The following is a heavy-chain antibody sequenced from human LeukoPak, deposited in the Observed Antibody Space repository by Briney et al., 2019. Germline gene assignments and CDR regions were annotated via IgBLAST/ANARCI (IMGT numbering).Heavy chain of an antibody. J-gene: IGHJ4*02. Sequence: YYSGSTNYNPSLKSRVTISVDTSKNQFSLKLSSVTAADTAVYYCAREGAYYYDSSGYFDYWGQGTLVTVSS. CDR2: YYSGST. CDR3: AREGAYYYDSSGYFDY. D-gene: IGHD3-22*01. V-gene: IGHV4-59*01.